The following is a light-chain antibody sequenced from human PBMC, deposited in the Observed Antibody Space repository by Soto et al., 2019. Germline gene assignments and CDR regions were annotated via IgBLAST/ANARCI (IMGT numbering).Light chain of an antibody. CDR3: HQYNNWPPRFT. Sequence: EIVMTQSPATLSVSPGERATLSCRASQSISTNLAWYQQKPGQSPRLLIYDASTRATGFPARFSGSGSGTEFTLTISSLQSEDFAVYYCHQYNNWPPRFTFGPGTTVDIK. CDR1: QSISTN. J-gene: IGKJ3*01. CDR2: DAS. V-gene: IGKV3-15*01.